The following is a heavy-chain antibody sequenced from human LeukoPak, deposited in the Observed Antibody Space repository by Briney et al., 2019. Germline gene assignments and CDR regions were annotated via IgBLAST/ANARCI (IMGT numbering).Heavy chain of an antibody. CDR2: IYYSGNT. V-gene: IGHV4-31*03. D-gene: IGHD6-13*01. CDR1: GGSVSSGGYY. J-gene: IGHJ4*02. CDR3: ARVIAAAGTDY. Sequence: SETLSLTCTVPGGSVSSGGYYWSWIRQHPGKGLEWIGYIYYSGNTYYNPSLKSRVTISVDTSKNQFSLKLSSVPAADTAVYYCARVIAAAGTDYWGQGTLVTVSS.